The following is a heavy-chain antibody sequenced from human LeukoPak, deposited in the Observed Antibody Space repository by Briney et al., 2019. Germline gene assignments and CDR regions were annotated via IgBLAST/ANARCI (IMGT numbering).Heavy chain of an antibody. CDR1: GGSISSNNYY. CDR3: GRLSYSSRAWFDP. D-gene: IGHD6-13*01. Sequence: SETLSLTCTVSGGSISSNNYYWGWIRQPPGKGLEWFGSIYYSGSTYYNPSLKSRVTISVDTSKNQFSLKLNSVPAADTAVYYCGRLSYSSRAWFDPWGQGTLVTVSS. CDR2: IYYSGST. J-gene: IGHJ5*02. V-gene: IGHV4-39*01.